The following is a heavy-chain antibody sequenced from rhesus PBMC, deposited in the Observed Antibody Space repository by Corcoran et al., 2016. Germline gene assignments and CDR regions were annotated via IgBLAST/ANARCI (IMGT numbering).Heavy chain of an antibody. CDR3: ASRRPNAPFDY. CDR1: GGSISGDYA. CDR2: IYGGSGTN. D-gene: IGHD7-45*01. J-gene: IGHJ4*01. V-gene: IGHV4-76*01. Sequence: QVQLQESGPGLVKPSETLSLTCGVSGGSISGDYAWIWIRQDPGKGLAWIGQIYGGSGTNTYNPSLQNRVTISKDTSRNQFSLKLTSVTAADTAIFYCASRRPNAPFDYWGQGVLVTVSS.